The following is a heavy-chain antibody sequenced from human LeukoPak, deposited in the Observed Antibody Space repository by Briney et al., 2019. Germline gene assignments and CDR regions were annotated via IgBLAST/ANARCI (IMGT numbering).Heavy chain of an antibody. D-gene: IGHD2-2*01. CDR1: GFTFSSYS. Sequence: GGALRLSCAASGFTFSSYSMDWVRPAPGKGLEWVSSISSSSSYIYYADSVKGRFTISRDNAKNSLYLQMNSLKAEDTAVYYCASGGTSFLVGYYYYMDVWGKGTTVTVSS. CDR2: ISSSSSYI. V-gene: IGHV3-21*01. J-gene: IGHJ6*03. CDR3: ASGGTSFLVGYYYYMDV.